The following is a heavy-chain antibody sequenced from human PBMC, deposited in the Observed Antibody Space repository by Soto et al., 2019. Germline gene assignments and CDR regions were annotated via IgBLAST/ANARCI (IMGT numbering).Heavy chain of an antibody. Sequence: ASVKVSCKASGYTFIGYYIHWVRQAPGQGLEWMGWINPNSGGAKYSQKFQAWVTMTSDTSISTAYMELSRLKSDDTAVYYCARSGGGYDLGDYWGQGTLVTVS. CDR2: INPNSGGA. V-gene: IGHV1-2*04. D-gene: IGHD5-12*01. CDR1: GYTFIGYY. CDR3: ARSGGGYDLGDY. J-gene: IGHJ4*02.